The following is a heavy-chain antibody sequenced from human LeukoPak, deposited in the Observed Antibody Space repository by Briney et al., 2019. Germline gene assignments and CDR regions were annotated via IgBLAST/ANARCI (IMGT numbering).Heavy chain of an antibody. Sequence: PSETLSLTCAVYGGSFSGYYWSWIRQPPGKGLEWIGEVNRSGSTNYNPSLKSRVTISVDTSKNQFSLKLSSVTAADTAVYYCARRGRKFDPWGQGTLVTVSS. CDR1: GGSFSGYY. J-gene: IGHJ5*02. CDR2: VNRSGST. CDR3: ARRGRKFDP. D-gene: IGHD1-14*01. V-gene: IGHV4-34*01.